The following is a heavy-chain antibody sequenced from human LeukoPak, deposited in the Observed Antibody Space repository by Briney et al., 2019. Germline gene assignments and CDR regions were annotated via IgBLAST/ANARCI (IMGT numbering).Heavy chain of an antibody. V-gene: IGHV3-48*01. CDR3: ARAAQPGFDP. Sequence: GGSLRLSCGASGLTFSTYSMNWVRQAPGKGLEWVSYISSDSGTIYYADSVKGRFTISRDNAKNSLYLQMNSLRAEDTAVYYCARAAQPGFDPWGQGTLVTVSS. D-gene: IGHD1-14*01. CDR2: ISSDSGTI. J-gene: IGHJ5*02. CDR1: GLTFSTYS.